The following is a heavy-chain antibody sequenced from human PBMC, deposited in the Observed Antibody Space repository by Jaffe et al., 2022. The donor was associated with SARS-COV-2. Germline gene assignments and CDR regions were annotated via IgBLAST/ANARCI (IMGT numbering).Heavy chain of an antibody. D-gene: IGHD6-19*01. Sequence: EVQLVESGGGLVQPGGSLRLSCAASGFTFSSYSMNWVRQAPGKGLEWVSYISSSSSTIYYADSVKGRFTISRDNAKNSLYLQMNSLRDEDTAVYYCARDEGYSSGLVLFATSYYYYYGMDVWGQGTTVTVSS. J-gene: IGHJ6*02. V-gene: IGHV3-48*02. CDR1: GFTFSSYS. CDR2: ISSSSSTI. CDR3: ARDEGYSSGLVLFATSYYYYYGMDV.